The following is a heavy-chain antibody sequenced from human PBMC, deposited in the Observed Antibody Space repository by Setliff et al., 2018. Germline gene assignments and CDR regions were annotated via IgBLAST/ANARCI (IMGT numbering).Heavy chain of an antibody. V-gene: IGHV4-34*01. CDR3: ARDTRVRDSSSVPSDTFDI. CDR2: SNHSGST. J-gene: IGHJ3*02. Sequence: SETLSLTCSVYGESFSNNYWSWIRQTPGKGLEWIGESNHSGSTSYNPSLKSRLTMSVDTSKNQFSLKLTSVTAADTAVYYCARDTRVRDSSSVPSDTFDIWGRGTMVTVSS. CDR1: GESFSNNY. D-gene: IGHD2-15*01.